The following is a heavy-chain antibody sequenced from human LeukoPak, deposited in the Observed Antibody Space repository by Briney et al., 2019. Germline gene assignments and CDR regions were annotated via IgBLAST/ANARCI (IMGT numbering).Heavy chain of an antibody. Sequence: PSETLSLTCAVYGGSFSGYYWSWIRQPPGKGLEWIGEINHSGSTNYNPSLKSRVTISVDTSKNQFSLKLSSVTAADTAVYYCARASVRVAAADTGEYFQHWGQGTLVTVSS. V-gene: IGHV4-34*01. J-gene: IGHJ1*01. CDR3: ARASVRVAAADTGEYFQH. CDR2: INHSGST. D-gene: IGHD6-13*01. CDR1: GGSFSGYY.